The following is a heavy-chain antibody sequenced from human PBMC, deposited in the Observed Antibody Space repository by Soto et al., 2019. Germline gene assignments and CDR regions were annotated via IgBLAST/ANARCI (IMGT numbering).Heavy chain of an antibody. D-gene: IGHD2-15*01. J-gene: IGHJ5*02. CDR1: GGSISSGGYY. Sequence: LTCTVSGGSISSGGYYWSWIRQHPGKGLEWIGYIYYSGSTYYNPSLKSRVTISVDTSKNQFSLKLSSVTAADTAVYYCAREYCSGGTCYLGHNCLDPCGQGPLVTVSS. CDR2: IYYSGST. CDR3: AREYCSGGTCYLGHNCLDP. V-gene: IGHV4-31*03.